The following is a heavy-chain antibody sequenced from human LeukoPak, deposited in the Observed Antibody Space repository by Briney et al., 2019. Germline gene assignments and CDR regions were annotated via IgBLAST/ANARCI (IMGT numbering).Heavy chain of an antibody. CDR1: GGSFSGYY. D-gene: IGHD2-15*01. J-gene: IGHJ5*02. CDR3: ARRHRGMGPLSGFDP. CDR2: INHSGST. V-gene: IGHV4-34*01. Sequence: SETLSLTCAVYGGSFSGYYWSWIRQPPGKGLEWIGEINHSGSTNYNPSLKSRVTTSINTSKNQFSLKLSSVTAADTAVYYCARRHRGMGPLSGFDPWGQGTLVTVSS.